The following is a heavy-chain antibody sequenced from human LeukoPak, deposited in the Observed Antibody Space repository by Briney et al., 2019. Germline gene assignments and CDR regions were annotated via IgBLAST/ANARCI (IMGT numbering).Heavy chain of an antibody. D-gene: IGHD3-22*01. CDR3: AKFDSSNWAYFDY. CDR1: GFTFPNSA. J-gene: IGHJ4*02. Sequence: PGGSLRLSCAASGFTFPNSAMSWVRQAPGKGLEWVSSLNPGGGSTYYADSVKGRFTISRDNSKNTLYLQMYSLRAEDTAVYYCAKFDSSNWAYFDYWGQGTLVTVSS. V-gene: IGHV3-23*01. CDR2: LNPGGGST.